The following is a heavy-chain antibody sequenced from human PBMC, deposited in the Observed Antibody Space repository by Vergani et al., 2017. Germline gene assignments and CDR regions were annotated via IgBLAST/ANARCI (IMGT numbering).Heavy chain of an antibody. Sequence: EVQLVESGGGLVKPGGSLRLSCAASGFTFSSYSMNWVRQAPGKGLEGVSAIRSSSSYIYYADSVKGRFTISRDNAKNSLYLQMNSLRAEDTAVYYCAREGIGYSSSWYPYDFDYWGQGTLVTVSS. CDR2: IRSSSSYI. J-gene: IGHJ4*02. V-gene: IGHV3-21*01. CDR3: AREGIGYSSSWYPYDFDY. CDR1: GFTFSSYS. D-gene: IGHD6-13*01.